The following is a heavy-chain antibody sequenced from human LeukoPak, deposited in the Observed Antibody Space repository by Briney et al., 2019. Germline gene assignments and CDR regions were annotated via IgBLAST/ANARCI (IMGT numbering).Heavy chain of an antibody. Sequence: ASVKVSCKASGYTFTNYYIHWVRQAPGQGLEWMGLINPGGANTNYAQNFQGRVTMTRDTSTSTVYMELSSLRSEDTAVYYCASGRTIFYYYMDVWGKGTTVTISS. J-gene: IGHJ6*03. CDR2: INPGGANT. CDR1: GYTFTNYY. V-gene: IGHV1-46*01. CDR3: ASGRTIFYYYMDV. D-gene: IGHD3-3*02.